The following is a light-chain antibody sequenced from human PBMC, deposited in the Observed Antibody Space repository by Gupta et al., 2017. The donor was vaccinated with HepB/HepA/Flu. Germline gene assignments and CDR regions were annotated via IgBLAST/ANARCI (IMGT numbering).Light chain of an antibody. CDR3: QQHRSWPVT. CDR1: QSVSNY. J-gene: IGKJ5*01. CDR2: NAF. V-gene: IGKV3-11*01. Sequence: ELVLTQSSATPASSPGERATTSCRASQSVSNYLAWYQQKPGQAPRLLIYNAFKRATGIPARLSGSGSETDFTLTISSLEPEDFAVYYCQQHRSWPVTFGQGTRLEIE.